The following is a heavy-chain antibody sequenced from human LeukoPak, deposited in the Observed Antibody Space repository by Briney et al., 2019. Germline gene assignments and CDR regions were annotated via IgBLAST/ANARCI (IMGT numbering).Heavy chain of an antibody. CDR1: GYSISSGYY. V-gene: IGHV4-38-2*02. Sequence: PSETLSLTCTVSGYSISSGYYWGWIRQPPGKGLEWIGSIYYSGSTYYNPSLKSRVTISVDTSKNQFSLKLSSVTAADTAVYYCARGRRSYPYTTYFDYWGQGTLVTVSS. D-gene: IGHD1-26*01. CDR3: ARGRRSYPYTTYFDY. CDR2: IYYSGST. J-gene: IGHJ4*02.